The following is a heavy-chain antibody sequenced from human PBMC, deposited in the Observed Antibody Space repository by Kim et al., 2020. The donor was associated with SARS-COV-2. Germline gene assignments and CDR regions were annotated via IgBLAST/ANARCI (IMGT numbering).Heavy chain of an antibody. Sequence: SLKSRVTISVDTSKNQFSLKLGSVTAADTAVYYCARDRRDGYNYDGAFDIWGQGTMVTVSS. CDR3: ARDRRDGYNYDGAFDI. D-gene: IGHD5-12*01. V-gene: IGHV4-59*01. J-gene: IGHJ3*02.